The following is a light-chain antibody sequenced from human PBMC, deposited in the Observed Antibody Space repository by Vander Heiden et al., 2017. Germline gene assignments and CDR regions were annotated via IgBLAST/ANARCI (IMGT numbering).Light chain of an antibody. CDR2: LGS. J-gene: IGKJ5*01. V-gene: IGKV2-28*01. CDR3: MQSLQAVT. CDR1: QCLLHSNGYNY. Sequence: DIVMTQSTLSLPVTAGEPASISCRSSQCLLHSNGYNYLDWYLQKRGQSPQLLMYLGSSRASGVPDRFSGSGSGTDFTLKISRVEAEDVGVYYCMQSLQAVTFGQGTRLEIK.